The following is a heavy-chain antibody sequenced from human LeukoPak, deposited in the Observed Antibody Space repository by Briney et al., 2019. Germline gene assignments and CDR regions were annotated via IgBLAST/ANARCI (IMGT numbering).Heavy chain of an antibody. Sequence: GGSLRLSFAASGFKFITYTMNSVRQAPGRVLDWVSSISSSSSNTHYADSVKVRFTISRDNAKNSLILQMNNLGDDDTAVYYCVRSDSRDCWGQGNVVTVSS. V-gene: IGHV3-21*01. CDR1: GFKFITYT. CDR2: ISSSSSNT. D-gene: IGHD3-22*01. CDR3: VRSDSRDC. J-gene: IGHJ4*02.